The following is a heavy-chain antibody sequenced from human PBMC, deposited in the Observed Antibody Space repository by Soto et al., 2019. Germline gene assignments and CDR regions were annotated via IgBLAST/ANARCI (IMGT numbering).Heavy chain of an antibody. CDR1: GGSISSYY. J-gene: IGHJ6*04. CDR3: GALCSSTWCYGMAV. D-gene: IGHD2-2*01. CDR2: IYYSGST. V-gene: IGHV4-59*01. Sequence: SEILSLTCTVSGGSISSYYWSWIRQPPGKGLEWIGYIYYSGSTNYNPSLKSRVTISVDTSKNQFSLKLSSVTAADTAVFFCGALCSSTWCYGMAVWGKGPTVTVSS.